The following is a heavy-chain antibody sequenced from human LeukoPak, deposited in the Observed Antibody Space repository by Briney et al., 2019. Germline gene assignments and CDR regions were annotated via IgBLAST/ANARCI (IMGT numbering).Heavy chain of an antibody. J-gene: IGHJ4*02. D-gene: IGHD3-10*01. CDR1: GFTSSNYA. CDR3: AKDYRMIRGVGLPLSGPFFDF. Sequence: PGGSLILSCAASGFTSSNYAMTWVRQAPGKGLEWVSVSGGSGGSTYYADSVKGRFTISRDNSRNTLYLQMNSLRAEDTAVYYCAKDYRMIRGVGLPLSGPFFDFWGQGTLVTVSS. V-gene: IGHV3-23*01. CDR2: SGGSGGST.